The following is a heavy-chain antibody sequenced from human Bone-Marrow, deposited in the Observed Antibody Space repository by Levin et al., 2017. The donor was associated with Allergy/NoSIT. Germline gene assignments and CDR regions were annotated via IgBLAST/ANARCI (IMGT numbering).Heavy chain of an antibody. CDR2: IDPSGGRT. CDR1: GYSFTYYY. D-gene: IGHD6-13*01. CDR3: ARACPHGGAAAEDYFDY. Sequence: ASVKVSCKASGYSFTYYYLHWVRQAPGQGLEWMGIIDPSGGRTTYAQKFQDRVTMTRDTSTSTVYMELSSLRSEDTAVYYCARACPHGGAAAEDYFDYWGQGTRVVGSS. V-gene: IGHV1-46*01. J-gene: IGHJ4*02.